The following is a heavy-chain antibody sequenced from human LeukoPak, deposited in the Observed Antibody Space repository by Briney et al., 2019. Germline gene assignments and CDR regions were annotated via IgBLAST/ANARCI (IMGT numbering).Heavy chain of an antibody. J-gene: IGHJ4*02. CDR3: ARGDYGDYGHFDY. V-gene: IGHV4-59*01. D-gene: IGHD4-17*01. Sequence: SETLSLTCTVSGGSISSYYWSWLRQPPGKGLEWIGYIYYSGSTNYNPSLKSRVTISVDTSKNQFSLKLSSVTAADTAVYYCARGDYGDYGHFDYWGQGTLVTVSS. CDR2: IYYSGST. CDR1: GGSISSYY.